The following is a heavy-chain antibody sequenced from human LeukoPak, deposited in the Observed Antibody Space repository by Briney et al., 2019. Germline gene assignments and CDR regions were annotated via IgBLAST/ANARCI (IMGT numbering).Heavy chain of an antibody. D-gene: IGHD5-18*01. V-gene: IGHV3-23*01. J-gene: IGHJ4*02. CDR3: AKGIYSYGYGGAFDY. Sequence: PGGSLRLSCAASGFTFSSYAMSWVRQAPGKGLEWVSAISGSGGSTYYADSVKGRSTISRDNSKNTLYLQMNSLRAEDTAVYYCAKGIYSYGYGGAFDYWGQGTLVTVSS. CDR1: GFTFSSYA. CDR2: ISGSGGST.